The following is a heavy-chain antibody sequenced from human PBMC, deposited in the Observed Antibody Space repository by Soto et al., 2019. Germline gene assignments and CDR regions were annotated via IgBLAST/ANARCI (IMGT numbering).Heavy chain of an antibody. Sequence: QVQLVESGGGVVQPGRSRRLSCAASGFPFSAYGIHWVRQAPGKGLEWVATISFDSRDKLYVDSMKGRLTISRENSRNTLYLKMDSLRAEDTAVYHCARVCGGDCGNAVDVWGLGTVVTVSS. CDR3: ARVCGGDCGNAVDV. CDR2: ISFDSRDK. V-gene: IGHV3-33*05. J-gene: IGHJ3*01. CDR1: GFPFSAYG. D-gene: IGHD2-21*02.